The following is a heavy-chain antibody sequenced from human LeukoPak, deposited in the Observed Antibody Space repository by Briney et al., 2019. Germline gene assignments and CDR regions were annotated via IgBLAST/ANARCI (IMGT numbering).Heavy chain of an antibody. Sequence: GGTLRLSCAASGFTFSSYGMHWVRQAPGKGLEWVAVISYDGSNKYYADSVKGRFTISRDNSKNTLYLQMNSLRGEDTAVYYCAKDRNKIYYDSSGYYYSDYWGQGTLVTVSS. CDR2: ISYDGSNK. D-gene: IGHD3-22*01. CDR3: AKDRNKIYYDSSGYYYSDY. CDR1: GFTFSSYG. V-gene: IGHV3-30*18. J-gene: IGHJ4*02.